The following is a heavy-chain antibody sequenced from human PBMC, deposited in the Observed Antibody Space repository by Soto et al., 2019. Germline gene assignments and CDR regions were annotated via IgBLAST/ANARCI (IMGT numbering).Heavy chain of an antibody. CDR1: GFTFSSYR. Sequence: EEQLVESGGGLVQPGGSLRLSCAASGFTFSSYRLSWVRQAPGKGLEWIAYIDTSGRATGYADSVKGRFAVSRDNARDVSYLQVNSLRGEDTAVYYCARDFLTGDYREAFDIWGQGTMVTVSS. J-gene: IGHJ3*02. V-gene: IGHV3-48*01. CDR2: IDTSGRAT. D-gene: IGHD7-27*01. CDR3: ARDFLTGDYREAFDI.